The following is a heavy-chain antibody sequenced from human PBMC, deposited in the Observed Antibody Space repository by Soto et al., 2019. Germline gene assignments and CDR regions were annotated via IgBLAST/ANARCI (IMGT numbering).Heavy chain of an antibody. CDR1: GDSFTSYW. CDR3: ARSRRGAYSSGWYSPSGYYNYGIDV. D-gene: IGHD6-19*01. Sequence: GESLKISCKGSGDSFTSYWIGWVRQMPGKGLEWMGIIYPGDSDTKYSPSLQGQVTISADTSISTAYLQWTSLKASDTAMYYCARSRRGAYSSGWYSPSGYYNYGIDVWGQGTKVTVSS. CDR2: IYPGDSDT. J-gene: IGHJ6*02. V-gene: IGHV5-51*01.